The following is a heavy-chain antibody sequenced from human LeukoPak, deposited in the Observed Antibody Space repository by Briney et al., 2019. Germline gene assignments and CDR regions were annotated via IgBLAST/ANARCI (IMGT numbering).Heavy chain of an antibody. CDR1: GFTFSSYG. CDR2: IWYDGSNK. D-gene: IGHD6-13*01. J-gene: IGHJ4*02. CDR3: ARDMGMVRGDY. Sequence: GGSLRLSCAASGFTFSSYGMHWVRQAPGKGLEWVAVIWYDGSNKYYADSVKGRFTISRDNSKNTLYLQMNSQRAEDTAVYYCARDMGMVRGDYWGQGTLVTVSS. V-gene: IGHV3-33*01.